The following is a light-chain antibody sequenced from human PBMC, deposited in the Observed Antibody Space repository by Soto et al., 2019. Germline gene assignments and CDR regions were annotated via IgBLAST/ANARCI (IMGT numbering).Light chain of an antibody. CDR3: SSYTSSSTLI. V-gene: IGLV2-18*02. CDR2: EVN. J-gene: IGLJ2*01. CDR1: SSDVGSYNR. Sequence: QSVLTQPPSVSGSPGQSVTISCTGTSSDVGSYNRISWYQQPPGTAPKLMIYEVNSRPSGVPDRFSGSKSGNTASLTISGLQAEDEADYYCSSYTSSSTLIFGGGTKLTV.